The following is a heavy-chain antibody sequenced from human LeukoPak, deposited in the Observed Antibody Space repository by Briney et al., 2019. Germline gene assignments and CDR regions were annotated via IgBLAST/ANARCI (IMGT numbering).Heavy chain of an antibody. Sequence: GESLKISCRGSGYSFTSYWIGWVRQMPGKGLEWMGIIYPGGSDTRYSPSFQGQVTISADKSIGTAYLQWSSLKASDTAMFYCARHRGGYSYVIDYWGQGTLVTVSS. J-gene: IGHJ4*02. V-gene: IGHV5-51*01. CDR3: ARHRGGYSYVIDY. CDR2: IYPGGSDT. D-gene: IGHD5-18*01. CDR1: GYSFTSYW.